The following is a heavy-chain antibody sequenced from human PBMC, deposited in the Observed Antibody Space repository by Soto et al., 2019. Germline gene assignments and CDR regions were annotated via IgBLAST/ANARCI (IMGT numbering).Heavy chain of an antibody. V-gene: IGHV4-34*01. Sequence: QVRLQQWGAGLLKPSETLSLTCAVYGGSFSGYYWSWIRQPPGKGLEWIGEINHSGSTNYNPSLKSRVTISVDTSKNQFSLKLSSVTAADTAVYYCARGRGSIAARFYYYGMDVWGQGTTVTVSS. D-gene: IGHD6-6*01. CDR1: GGSFSGYY. CDR3: ARGRGSIAARFYYYGMDV. J-gene: IGHJ6*02. CDR2: INHSGST.